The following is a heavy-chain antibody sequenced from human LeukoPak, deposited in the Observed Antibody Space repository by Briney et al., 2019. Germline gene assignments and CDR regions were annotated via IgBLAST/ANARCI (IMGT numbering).Heavy chain of an antibody. Sequence: ASVKVSCKASGYTFTSYDINWVRQATGQGLEWMGWMNPNSGNTGYAQKFQGRVTMTRNTSISTAYMELSSLRSEDTAVYYCAREVSSGWYVGFDPWGQGTLVTVSS. CDR3: AREVSSGWYVGFDP. D-gene: IGHD6-19*01. J-gene: IGHJ5*02. V-gene: IGHV1-8*01. CDR1: GYTFTSYD. CDR2: MNPNSGNT.